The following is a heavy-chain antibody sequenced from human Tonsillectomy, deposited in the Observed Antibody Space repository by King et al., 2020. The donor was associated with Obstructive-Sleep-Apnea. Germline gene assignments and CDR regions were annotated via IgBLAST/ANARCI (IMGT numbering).Heavy chain of an antibody. V-gene: IGHV3-7*03. J-gene: IGHJ4*02. CDR2: IKPDGSGK. CDR1: GFSFSSYL. Sequence: EVQLVESGGGLVQPGGSLRLSCASSGFSFSSYLMSWVRQAPGKGLEWVAGIKPDGSGKYYVDAVAGRFTISRDNAKNSMYLQMNSLRAEDTAVYYCARVGWIQLWFVDYWGQGTLVTVSS. CDR3: ARVGWIQLWFVDY. D-gene: IGHD5-18*01.